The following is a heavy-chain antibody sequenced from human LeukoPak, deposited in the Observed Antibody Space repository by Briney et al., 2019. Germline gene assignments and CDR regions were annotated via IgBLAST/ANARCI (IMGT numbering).Heavy chain of an antibody. D-gene: IGHD6-13*01. Sequence: SETLSLTCTVPGGSISSHYWSWIREPPGKGLEWSGYIYYSGSTNYNPSLKSRVTISVDTSKNQFSLKLSSVTAADTAVYYCARGGQQLPKENWFDPWGQGTLVTVSS. CDR1: GGSISSHY. J-gene: IGHJ5*02. CDR3: ARGGQQLPKENWFDP. CDR2: IYYSGST. V-gene: IGHV4-59*11.